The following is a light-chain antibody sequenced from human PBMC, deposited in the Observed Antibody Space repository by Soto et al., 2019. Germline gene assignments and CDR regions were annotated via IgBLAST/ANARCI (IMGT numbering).Light chain of an antibody. J-gene: IGKJ2*01. CDR1: QSVSSIY. Sequence: EIVLTQSPGTLSLSPGERATLSCRARQSVSSIYLAWYQQKPGQAPRLLIYGASSRATGIPDRFSGSGSGTDFSLTISRLEPEDFAVYYCQQYGSSPPYTFGQGTKLEIK. CDR2: GAS. V-gene: IGKV3-20*01. CDR3: QQYGSSPPYT.